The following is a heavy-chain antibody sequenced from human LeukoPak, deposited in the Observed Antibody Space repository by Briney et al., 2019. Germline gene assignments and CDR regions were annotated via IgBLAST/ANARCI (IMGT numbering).Heavy chain of an antibody. Sequence: SETLSLTCTVSGGSVSSGSYYWSWIRQPPGKGLEWIGYIYYSGSTNYNPSLKSRVTISVDTSKNQFSLKLSSVTAADTAVYYCVREQGGSYGEYFQHWGQGTLVTVSS. D-gene: IGHD1-26*01. CDR2: IYYSGST. V-gene: IGHV4-61*01. CDR3: VREQGGSYGEYFQH. J-gene: IGHJ1*01. CDR1: GGSVSSGSYY.